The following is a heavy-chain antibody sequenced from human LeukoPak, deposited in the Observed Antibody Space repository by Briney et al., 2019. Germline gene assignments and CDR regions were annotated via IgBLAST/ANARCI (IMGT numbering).Heavy chain of an antibody. D-gene: IGHD3-10*01. CDR1: GFTFSSYS. V-gene: IGHV3-21*01. CDR3: ASGEEGENAVLYGSGYPTGAFDI. J-gene: IGHJ3*02. CDR2: ISSSSSYI. Sequence: GGSLRLSCAASGFTFSSYSMNWVRQAPGKGLEWVSSISSSSSYIYYADSVKGRFTISRDNAKNSLYLQMNSLRAEDTAVYYCASGEEGENAVLYGSGYPTGAFDIWGQGTMVTLSS.